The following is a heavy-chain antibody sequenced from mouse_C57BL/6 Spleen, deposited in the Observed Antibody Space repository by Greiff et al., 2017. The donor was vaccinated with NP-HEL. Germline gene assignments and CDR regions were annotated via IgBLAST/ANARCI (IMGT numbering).Heavy chain of an antibody. CDR3: ARYYYGKNWYFDV. J-gene: IGHJ1*03. V-gene: IGHV1-53*01. D-gene: IGHD2-1*01. CDR2: INPSNGGT. Sequence: QVQLQQPGTELVKPGASVKLSCKASGYTFTSYWMHWVKQRPGPGLEWIGNINPSNGGTNYNEKFKSKATLTVDKSSSTSYLQLSSLTSEDSAVYYCARYYYGKNWYFDVWGTGTTVTVSS. CDR1: GYTFTSYW.